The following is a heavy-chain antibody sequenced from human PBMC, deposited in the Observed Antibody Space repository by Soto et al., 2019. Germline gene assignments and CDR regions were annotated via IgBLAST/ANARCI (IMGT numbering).Heavy chain of an antibody. Sequence: ASVKVSCKASGYTFTSYDINWVRQATGQGLEWMGWMNPNSGSTGYAQKFQGRVTMTRNTSISTAYMELSSLRSEDTAVYYCARATGTTGAYYYYYMDVWGKGTTVTVSS. CDR2: MNPNSGST. J-gene: IGHJ6*03. CDR3: ARATGTTGAYYYYYMDV. D-gene: IGHD1-7*01. CDR1: GYTFTSYD. V-gene: IGHV1-8*01.